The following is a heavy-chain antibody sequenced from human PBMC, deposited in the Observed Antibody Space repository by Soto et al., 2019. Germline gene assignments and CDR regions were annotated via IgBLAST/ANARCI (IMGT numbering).Heavy chain of an antibody. J-gene: IGHJ4*02. CDR1: GYSFSNFW. CDR2: IYPDDSDT. V-gene: IGHV5-51*01. CDR3: ASSVLVTSTMNYFDL. Sequence: HGESLKISCQASGYSFSNFWIAWVRQMPGEGLEWLGIIYPDDSDTRYSPSFLGQVTISADKSIKTTYLQWCSLKASDTAIYFCASSVLVTSTMNYFDLWGQGTLVTVSS. D-gene: IGHD2-8*02.